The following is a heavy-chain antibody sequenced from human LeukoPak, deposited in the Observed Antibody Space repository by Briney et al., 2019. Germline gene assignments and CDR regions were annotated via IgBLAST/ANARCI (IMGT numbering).Heavy chain of an antibody. Sequence: SETLSLTCAVYGVSFSGYYWSWIRQPPGKGLEWIGEINHSGSTNYNPSLKSRVTISVDTSKNQFSLKLSSVTAADTAVYYCARGDRSGQSNWFDPWGQGTLVTVSS. CDR1: GVSFSGYY. CDR2: INHSGST. J-gene: IGHJ5*02. CDR3: ARGDRSGQSNWFDP. V-gene: IGHV4-34*01. D-gene: IGHD6-19*01.